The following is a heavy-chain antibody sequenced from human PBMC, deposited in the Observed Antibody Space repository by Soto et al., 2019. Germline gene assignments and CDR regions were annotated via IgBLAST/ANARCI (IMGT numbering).Heavy chain of an antibody. CDR2: IKSKTDGGTT. CDR1: GFTFSNAW. V-gene: IGHV3-15*01. J-gene: IGHJ3*02. CDR3: TTADYVWGSYRDAFDI. Sequence: GGSLRLSCAASGFTFSNAWMSWVRQAPGKGLEWVGRIKSKTDGGTTDYAAPVKGRFTISRDDSKNTLYLQMNSLKTEDTAVYYCTTADYVWGSYRDAFDIWGQGTMVTVSS. D-gene: IGHD3-16*02.